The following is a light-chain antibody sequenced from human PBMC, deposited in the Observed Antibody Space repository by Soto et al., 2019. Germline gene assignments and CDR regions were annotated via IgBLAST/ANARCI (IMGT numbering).Light chain of an antibody. J-gene: IGKJ2*01. Sequence: EIVLTHSPCTLSLSPGEGARLSCRASQSVGGTFLAWYQQKPGQAPRPLIYGASTRATGIPPRFSGSGSGTEFTLTISSLQSEDFAVYYCHQYNTWPPYTFGHGTKV. V-gene: IGKV3-15*01. CDR2: GAS. CDR1: QSVGGTF. CDR3: HQYNTWPPYT.